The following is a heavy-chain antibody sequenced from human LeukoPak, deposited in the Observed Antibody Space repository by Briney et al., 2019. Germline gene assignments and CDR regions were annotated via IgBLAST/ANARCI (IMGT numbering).Heavy chain of an antibody. CDR2: ISGSGGSI. D-gene: IGHD1-26*01. Sequence: GGSLRLSCAASGFTFSSHAMSWVRQAPGKGLEWVSAISGSGGSIYHADSVKGRFTISRDNSKNTLYLQMNSLRAEDTAVYYCARDRWELLVGEPGGFDYWGQGTLVTVSS. J-gene: IGHJ4*02. V-gene: IGHV3-23*01. CDR3: ARDRWELLVGEPGGFDY. CDR1: GFTFSSHA.